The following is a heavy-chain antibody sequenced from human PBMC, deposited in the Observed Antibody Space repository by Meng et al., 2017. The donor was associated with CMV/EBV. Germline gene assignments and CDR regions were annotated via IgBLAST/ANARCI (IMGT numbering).Heavy chain of an antibody. D-gene: IGHD3-22*01. CDR1: GSSISSGSYY. Sequence: HVHLQESGPAPVNPSPTLSLTCSVSGSSISSGSYYWGWYRQPAGKGLEWIGRIYTSGSTNYNPSLKSRVTISVDTSKNQFSLKLSSVTAADTAVYYCAREVVVITPYNWFDPWGQGTLVTVSS. V-gene: IGHV4-61*02. CDR3: AREVVVITPYNWFDP. J-gene: IGHJ5*02. CDR2: IYTSGST.